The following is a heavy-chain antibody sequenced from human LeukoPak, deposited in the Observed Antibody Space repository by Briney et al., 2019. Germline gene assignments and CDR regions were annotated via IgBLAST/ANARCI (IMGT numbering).Heavy chain of an antibody. CDR2: IYYSGST. Sequence: SATLSLTCTVSGGSISSSSYYWGWIRQPPGKGLEWIGSIYYSGSTYYHPSLKSRVTISVDTSKNQFSLKLSSVTAADTAVYYCARDRRKTVYQPLLYTYDYWGQGTLVTVSS. CDR3: ARDRRKTVYQPLLYTYDY. CDR1: GGSISSSSYY. J-gene: IGHJ4*02. D-gene: IGHD2-2*02. V-gene: IGHV4-39*07.